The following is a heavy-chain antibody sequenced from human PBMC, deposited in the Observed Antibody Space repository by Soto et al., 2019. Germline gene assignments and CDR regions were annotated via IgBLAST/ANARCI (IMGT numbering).Heavy chain of an antibody. Sequence: PSETLSLTCTVSGGSISSYYWSWIRQPPGKGLEWIGYIYYSGSTNYNPSLKSRVTISVDTSKNQFSLKLSSVTAADTAVYYCARIQSGIFGVVKPYYYDGMDVWGQGTTVTVSS. CDR3: ARIQSGIFGVVKPYYYDGMDV. V-gene: IGHV4-59*01. CDR1: GGSISSYY. D-gene: IGHD3-3*01. J-gene: IGHJ6*02. CDR2: IYYSGST.